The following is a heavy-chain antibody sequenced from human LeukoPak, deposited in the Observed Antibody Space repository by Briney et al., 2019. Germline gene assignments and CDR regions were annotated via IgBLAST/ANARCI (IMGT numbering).Heavy chain of an antibody. CDR1: GFTFSGYG. CDR2: IWYDGSNK. Sequence: GGSLRLSCAASGFTFSGYGMHWVRQAPGKGLEWVAVIWYDGSNKYYADSVKGRFTISRDNSKNTLYLQMNSLRAEDTAVYYCANDRMATIPGFDYWGQGTLVTVSS. J-gene: IGHJ4*02. D-gene: IGHD5-12*01. CDR3: ANDRMATIPGFDY. V-gene: IGHV3-33*06.